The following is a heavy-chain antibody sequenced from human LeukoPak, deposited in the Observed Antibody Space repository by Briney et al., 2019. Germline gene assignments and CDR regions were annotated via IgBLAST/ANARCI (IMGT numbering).Heavy chain of an antibody. J-gene: IGHJ3*02. V-gene: IGHV5-51*01. CDR2: IYPGDSDT. CDR3: ARPANRGDAFDI. CDR1: GYSFTSYW. D-gene: IGHD2/OR15-2a*01. Sequence: GESLKISCRGSGYSFTSYWIGWVRQMPGKGLEWMGIIYPGDSDTRYSPSFQGQVTISADKSITTAYLQWSSPRASDTAMYYCARPANRGDAFDIWGQGTMVTVSS.